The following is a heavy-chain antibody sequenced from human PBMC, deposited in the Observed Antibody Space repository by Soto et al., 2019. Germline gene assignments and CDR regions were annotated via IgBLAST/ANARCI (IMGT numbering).Heavy chain of an antibody. D-gene: IGHD3-10*01. CDR2: IGTLSDT. CDR1: GFAFSTFD. J-gene: IGHJ5*02. Sequence: DVQLVESGGGLVQPGGSLRLSCAGSGFAFSTFDIHWVRQAPGKGLEWVSGIGTLSDTFYAASVQGRFTISRQNAKNSVYLQMNSLRAGDTAFYYCXXXXXFSYDSTPPPMFDPWGQGTLVTVSS. CDR3: XXXXXFSYDSTPPPMFDP. V-gene: IGHV3-13*01.